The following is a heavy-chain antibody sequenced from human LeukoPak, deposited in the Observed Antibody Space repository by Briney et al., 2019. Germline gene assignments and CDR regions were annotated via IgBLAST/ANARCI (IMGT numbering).Heavy chain of an antibody. J-gene: IGHJ4*02. D-gene: IGHD2-15*01. CDR1: GFTFSSYE. Sequence: GGSLRLSCAASGFTFSSYEMNWVRQAPGKGLEWVSYISSGGGTIYYADSVKGRFTISRDNAKNSLYLQMNSLRAEDTAVYYCARDYCSGGSCYFDYWGQGTLVIVSS. CDR2: ISSGGGTI. V-gene: IGHV3-48*03. CDR3: ARDYCSGGSCYFDY.